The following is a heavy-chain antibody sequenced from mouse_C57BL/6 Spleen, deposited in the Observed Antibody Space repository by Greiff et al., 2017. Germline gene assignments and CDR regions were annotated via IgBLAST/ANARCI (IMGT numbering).Heavy chain of an antibody. V-gene: IGHV1-58*01. Sequence: VQLQQSGAELVRPGSSVKMSCKTSGYTLTSYGINWVKQRPGQGLEWLGYIYIGNGYTEYNEKFKGKATLTSDTSTSTAYMQLSRLTSADSAIYFGARYVYGSRYVGYYFDYWGQGTTLTV. CDR2: IYIGNGYT. J-gene: IGHJ2*01. CDR1: GYTLTSYG. D-gene: IGHD1-1*01. CDR3: ARYVYGSRYVGYYFDY.